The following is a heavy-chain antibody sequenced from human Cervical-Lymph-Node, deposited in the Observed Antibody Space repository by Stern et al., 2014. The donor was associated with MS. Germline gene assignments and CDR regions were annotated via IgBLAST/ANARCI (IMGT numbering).Heavy chain of an antibody. V-gene: IGHV1-58*02. CDR3: AADGYSSASLDW. Sequence: QLVQSGPEVRKPGTSMKVSCKTSGFTFSSVTMPGVRQARGQRLEWIGWIVVGGGVPNYAQNFQERVTLTRDRSTSTAYMELRSLTSDDTAVYYCAADGYSSASLDWGGQGTLVAVSP. CDR1: GFTFSSVT. CDR2: IVVGGGVP. D-gene: IGHD6-19*01. J-gene: IGHJ4*02.